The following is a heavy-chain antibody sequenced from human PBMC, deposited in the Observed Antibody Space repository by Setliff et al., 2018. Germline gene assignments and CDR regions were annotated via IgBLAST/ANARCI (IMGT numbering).Heavy chain of an antibody. CDR2: IIPVLGMT. Sequence: SVKVSCKASGDPFNAYGVSWVRQAPGQGLEWMGAIIPVLGMTDYAQKFQGRLTITADQSTTTVYMELSSLRFDDTALYYCARGPSPTVTPSRLIYFYHMDVWGTGTTVTVAS. J-gene: IGHJ6*03. D-gene: IGHD4-17*01. CDR3: ARGPSPTVTPSRLIYFYHMDV. CDR1: GDPFNAYG. V-gene: IGHV1-69*10.